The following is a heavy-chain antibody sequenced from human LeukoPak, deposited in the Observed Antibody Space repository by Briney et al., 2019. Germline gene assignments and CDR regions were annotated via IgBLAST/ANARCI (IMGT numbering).Heavy chain of an antibody. J-gene: IGHJ4*02. CDR2: IYWDDDK. CDR3: AHRHSYDYVWGSYRGNDYFDY. D-gene: IGHD3-16*02. V-gene: IGHV2-5*02. CDR1: GFSISTSGVG. Sequence: ESGPTLVNPTQTLTLTCSFSGFSISTSGVGVGWLRQPPGKALEWLALIYWDDDKRYSPSLKSRLTITKDTSKNQVVLTMTNMDPVDTATYYCAHRHSYDYVWGSYRGNDYFDYWGQGTLVTVSS.